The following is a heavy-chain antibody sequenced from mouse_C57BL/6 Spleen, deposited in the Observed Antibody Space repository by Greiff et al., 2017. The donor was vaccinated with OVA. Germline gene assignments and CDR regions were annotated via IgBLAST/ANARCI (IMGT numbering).Heavy chain of an antibody. D-gene: IGHD1-1*01. CDR1: GYTFTDYN. CDR2: INPNNGGT. Sequence: EVQLQESGPELVKPGASVKMSCKASGYTFTDYNMHWVKQSHGKSLEWIGYINPNNGGTSYNQKFKGKATLTVNKSSSTAYMELRSLTSEDSAVYYCARWGYYGPWFAYWGQGTLVTVSA. V-gene: IGHV1-22*01. CDR3: ARWGYYGPWFAY. J-gene: IGHJ3*01.